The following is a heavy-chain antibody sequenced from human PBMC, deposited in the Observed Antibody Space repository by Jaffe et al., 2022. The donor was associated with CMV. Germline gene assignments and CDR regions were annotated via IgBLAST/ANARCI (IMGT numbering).Heavy chain of an antibody. D-gene: IGHD3-16*01. CDR3: ARDRPGGTNYYYYYMDV. Sequence: QVQLQESGPGLVKPSETLSLTCTVSGGSISSYYWSWIRQPPGKGLEWIGYIYYSGSTNYNPSLKSRVTISVDTSKNQFSLKLSSVTAADTAVYYCARDRPGGTNYYYYYMDVWGKGTTVTVSS. CDR1: GGSISSYY. J-gene: IGHJ6*03. CDR2: IYYSGST. V-gene: IGHV4-59*01.